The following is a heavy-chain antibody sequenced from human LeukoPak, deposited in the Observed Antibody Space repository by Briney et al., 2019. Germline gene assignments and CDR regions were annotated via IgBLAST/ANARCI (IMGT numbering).Heavy chain of an antibody. CDR2: IWYDGSNK. D-gene: IGHD3-10*01. CDR3: AKAGSGSYYNRGIDY. J-gene: IGHJ4*02. CDR1: GFTFSSYS. V-gene: IGHV3-33*03. Sequence: PGGSLRLSCAASGFTFSSYSMNWVRQAPGKGLEWVAVIWYDGSNKYYADSVKGRFTISRDNAKNSLYLQMNSLRAEDTALYYCAKAGSGSYYNRGIDYWGQGTLVTVSS.